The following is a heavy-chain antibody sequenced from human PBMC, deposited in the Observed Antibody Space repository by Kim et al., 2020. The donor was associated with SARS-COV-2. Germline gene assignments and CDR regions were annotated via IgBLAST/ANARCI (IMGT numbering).Heavy chain of an antibody. CDR2: IYYSGST. Sequence: SETLSLTCTVSGGSISSGGYYWSWIRQHPGKGLEWIGYIYYSGSTYYNPSLKSRVTISVDTSKNQFSLKLSSVTAADTAVYYCARDLTSYSGSIFTEPGYFDLWGRGTLVTVSS. CDR1: GGSISSGGYY. J-gene: IGHJ2*01. V-gene: IGHV4-31*03. D-gene: IGHD1-26*01. CDR3: ARDLTSYSGSIFTEPGYFDL.